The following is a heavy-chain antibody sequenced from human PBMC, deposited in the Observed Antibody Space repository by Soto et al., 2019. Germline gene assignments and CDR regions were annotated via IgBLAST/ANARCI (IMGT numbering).Heavy chain of an antibody. J-gene: IGHJ4*02. D-gene: IGHD3-10*01. CDR3: ARGPYYYGSGSYLFDY. CDR2: ISGSGGST. V-gene: IGHV3-23*01. Sequence: GGSLRLSCAASGFTFSSYAMSWVRQAPGKGLEWVSAISGSGGSTYYADSVKGRFTISRDNSKNTLYLQMNSLRAEDTAVYYCARGPYYYGSGSYLFDYWGQGTLVTVSS. CDR1: GFTFSSYA.